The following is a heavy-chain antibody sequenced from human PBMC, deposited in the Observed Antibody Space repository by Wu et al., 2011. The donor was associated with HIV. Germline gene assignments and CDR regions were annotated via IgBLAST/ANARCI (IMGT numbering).Heavy chain of an antibody. CDR3: ARDLTHSGHDAYDL. V-gene: IGHV1-18*01. CDR2: ISAYNGDT. J-gene: IGHJ3*01. Sequence: QVQLVQSGAEVKKPGASVKVSCKASGYPFTSYGITWVRQAPGQGLEWLGWISAYNGDTNFAQKFQGRVTMTTETSTSTVYMELRRLRSDDTAVYYCARDLTHSGHDAYDLWGQGTVVTVSS. CDR1: GYPFTSYG. D-gene: IGHD6-25*01.